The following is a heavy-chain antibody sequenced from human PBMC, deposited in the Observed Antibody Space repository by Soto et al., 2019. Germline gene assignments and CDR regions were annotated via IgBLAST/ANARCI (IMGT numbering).Heavy chain of an antibody. Sequence: QVQLVESGGDVVQPGRSLRLSCAASGFTFSGYAMNWVRQAPGKGLAWVAVISYVGSNKNYADSVKGRFTISRDNSKNIMYLQMNSLRAGDTAVYYCARGYDFWRGYYYPYNLDVWGQGTTATV. CDR1: GFTFSGYA. CDR2: ISYVGSNK. V-gene: IGHV3-30-3*01. J-gene: IGHJ6*02. CDR3: ARGYDFWRGYYYPYNLDV. D-gene: IGHD3-3*01.